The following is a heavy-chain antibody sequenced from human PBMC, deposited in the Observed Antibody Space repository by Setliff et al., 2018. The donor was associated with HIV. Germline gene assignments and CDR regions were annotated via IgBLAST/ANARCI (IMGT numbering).Heavy chain of an antibody. CDR3: ARDRWFGEPDAFDI. V-gene: IGHV4-61*02. CDR2: IYTSGST. Sequence: PSETLSLTCTVSGDSVSSRSYYWSWIRQPAGKGLEWIGRIYTSGSTNYNPSLKSRVTMSVDTSKNQFSLKLSSVTAADTAVYYCARDRWFGEPDAFDIWGQGTMVTVSS. D-gene: IGHD3-10*01. CDR1: GDSVSSRSYY. J-gene: IGHJ3*02.